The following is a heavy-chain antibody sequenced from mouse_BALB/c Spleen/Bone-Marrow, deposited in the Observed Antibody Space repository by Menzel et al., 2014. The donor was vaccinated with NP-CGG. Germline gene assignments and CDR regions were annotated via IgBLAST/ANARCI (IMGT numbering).Heavy chain of an antibody. Sequence: VQLQQSGAELVRPGASVKLSCTASGFNIKDYYMYWVKQRPEQGLDWIGWIDPENGDTEYAPSLQGKTTMTADTSSNTAYLQLSNLTSEDTADYYFNARDYTYEGYAMDNWGQGTSVTVSS. CDR2: IDPENGDT. D-gene: IGHD2-14*01. V-gene: IGHV14-4*02. CDR3: NARDYTYEGYAMDN. CDR1: GFNIKDYY. J-gene: IGHJ4*01.